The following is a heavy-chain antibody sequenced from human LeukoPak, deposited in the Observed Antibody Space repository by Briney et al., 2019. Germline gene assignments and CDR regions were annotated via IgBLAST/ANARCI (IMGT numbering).Heavy chain of an antibody. CDR1: GGTFSSYA. J-gene: IGHJ4*02. CDR2: IIPILGIA. Sequence: SVKVSCKASGGTFSSYAIGWVRQAPGQGLEWMGRIIPILGIANYAQKFQGRVTITADKSTSTAYMELRSLRSDDTAVYYCARALSSGCSSTSCSDFDYWGQGTLVTVSS. D-gene: IGHD2-2*01. V-gene: IGHV1-69*04. CDR3: ARALSSGCSSTSCSDFDY.